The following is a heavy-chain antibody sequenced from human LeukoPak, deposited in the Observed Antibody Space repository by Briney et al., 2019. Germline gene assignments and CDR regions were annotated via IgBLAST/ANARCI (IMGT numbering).Heavy chain of an antibody. V-gene: IGHV3-33*01. D-gene: IGHD6-13*01. CDR1: GFTFSSYS. CDR2: IWYDGSNK. CDR3: ARPYSSSWYNWFDP. J-gene: IGHJ5*02. Sequence: PGGSLRLSCAASGFTFSSYSMHWVRQAPGKGLEWVAVIWYDGSNKYYADSVKGRFTISRDNSKNTLYLQMNSLRAEDTAVYYCARPYSSSWYNWFDPWGQGTLVTVSS.